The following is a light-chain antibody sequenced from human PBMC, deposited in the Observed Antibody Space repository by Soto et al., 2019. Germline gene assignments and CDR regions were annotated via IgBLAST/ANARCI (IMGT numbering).Light chain of an antibody. V-gene: IGKV3-20*01. Sequence: ENVLTQSPGTLSLSPGETATLSCRASQSVSSSYLAWYQQKPGQAPRLLIYGASSRATGIPDRFSGSGSGTDFTLTISRLEPEDFAMYYCHQYGSSPRTFGQGTKVDIK. CDR2: GAS. CDR3: HQYGSSPRT. J-gene: IGKJ1*01. CDR1: QSVSSSY.